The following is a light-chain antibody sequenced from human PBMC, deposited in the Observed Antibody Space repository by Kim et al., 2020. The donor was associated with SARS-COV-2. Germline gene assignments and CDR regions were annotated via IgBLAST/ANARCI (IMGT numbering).Light chain of an antibody. CDR2: GAS. V-gene: IGKV3-20*01. Sequence: EIVLTQSPGTLSLSPGERGTLSCRASQSVSSIYLAWYQQQPGQAPRLLIYGASSRATGIPDRFSGSGSGTDFTLTINRLEPEDFAVYFCQQYGNSPSTFGQGTKVEIK. CDR3: QQYGNSPST. CDR1: QSVSSIY. J-gene: IGKJ1*01.